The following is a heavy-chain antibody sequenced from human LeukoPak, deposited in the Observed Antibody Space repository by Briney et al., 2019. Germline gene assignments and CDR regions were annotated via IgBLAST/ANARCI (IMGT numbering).Heavy chain of an antibody. CDR1: GYTFTGYY. D-gene: IGHD1-1*01. CDR2: INPNSGGT. J-gene: IGHJ4*02. CDR3: ARIYSMGWNGYYFDY. Sequence: GASVKVSCKASGYTFTGYYMHWVRQAPGQGLEWMGWINPNSGGTNYAQKFQGRVTMTRDTSISTAYMELSRLRSDDTAVYYCARIYSMGWNGYYFDYWGQGTLVTVSS. V-gene: IGHV1-2*02.